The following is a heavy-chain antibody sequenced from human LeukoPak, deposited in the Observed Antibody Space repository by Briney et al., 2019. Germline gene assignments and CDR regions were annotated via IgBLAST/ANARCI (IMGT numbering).Heavy chain of an antibody. V-gene: IGHV3-23*01. Sequence: GFLRLSCAASGFSFSNYAMSWVRQAPGKGLEWVSGISGSGGSTYYADSVKGRFTISRDNSKNTLYLQMNSPRAEDTAVYYCARALNSGWYYFDYWGQGTLVTVSS. CDR3: ARALNSGWYYFDY. D-gene: IGHD6-19*01. CDR1: GFSFSNYA. CDR2: ISGSGGST. J-gene: IGHJ4*02.